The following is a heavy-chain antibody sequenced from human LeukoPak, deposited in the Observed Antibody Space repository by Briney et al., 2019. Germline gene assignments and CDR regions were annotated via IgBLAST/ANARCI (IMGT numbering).Heavy chain of an antibody. V-gene: IGHV4-59*01. CDR2: IYYSGST. D-gene: IGHD2-2*01. J-gene: IGHJ4*02. CDR1: GVSISSYY. Sequence: SETLSLTCTVSGVSISSYYWSWIRQPPGKGLEWIGYIYYSGSTNYNPSLKSRVTISVDTSKNQFSLKLSFVTAADTAVYYCARGQIVVVPAAMPPIDYWGQGTLVNVSS. CDR3: ARGQIVVVPAAMPPIDY.